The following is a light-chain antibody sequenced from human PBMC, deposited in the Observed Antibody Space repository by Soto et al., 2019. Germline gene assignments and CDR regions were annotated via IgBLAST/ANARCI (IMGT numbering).Light chain of an antibody. Sequence: SYELTQPPSVSVGPGQTARITCGGHNIGSKTVHWYHQMPGQAPVLVIYDDSDRPSGIPERFSGSNSGNTATLTISRVEAGDEAVYYCQVWDTTSDQLYVFGTGTKVTVL. J-gene: IGLJ1*01. CDR3: QVWDTTSDQLYV. CDR1: NIGSKT. CDR2: DDS. V-gene: IGLV3-21*02.